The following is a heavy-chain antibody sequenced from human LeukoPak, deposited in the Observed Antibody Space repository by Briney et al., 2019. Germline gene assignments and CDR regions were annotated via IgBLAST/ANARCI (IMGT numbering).Heavy chain of an antibody. CDR2: ISGSGGST. CDR1: GFTFSSYA. CDR3: AKPWSGGDNFDY. J-gene: IGHJ4*02. D-gene: IGHD2-21*01. Sequence: PGGPLRLSCAASGFTFSSYAMSWVRQAPGKGLEWVSAISGSGGSTYYADSVKGRFTISRDNSKNTLYLQMNSLRAEDTAVYYCAKPWSGGDNFDYWGQGTLVTVSS. V-gene: IGHV3-23*01.